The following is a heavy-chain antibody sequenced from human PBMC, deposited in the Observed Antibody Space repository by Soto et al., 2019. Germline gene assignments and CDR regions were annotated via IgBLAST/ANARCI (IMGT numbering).Heavy chain of an antibody. CDR2: IYYSGST. Sequence: SETLCLTCAVYGGSFSGYCWRWIRQPPGKGLEWIGYIYYSGSTNYNPPLKSRVTISVDTSKNQFSLKLSSVTAADTAVYYCARAPRGNYGYPSYFDFWGQGTLVTVSS. V-gene: IGHV4-59*01. CDR3: ARAPRGNYGYPSYFDF. D-gene: IGHD3-10*01. CDR1: GGSFSGYC. J-gene: IGHJ4*02.